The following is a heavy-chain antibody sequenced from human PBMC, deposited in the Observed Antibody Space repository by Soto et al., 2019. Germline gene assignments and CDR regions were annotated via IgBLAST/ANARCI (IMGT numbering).Heavy chain of an antibody. J-gene: IGHJ4*02. Sequence: ASVKVSCKASGYTFTTYDINWVRQATGQGLEWVGWMDPNSGDTGYAPKFQGRVTMTRDTSISTAYMELSSLTSEDTAVYYCARYSSYSSTWVYWGQGTLVTVS. CDR1: GYTFTTYD. CDR3: ARYSSYSSTWVY. D-gene: IGHD2-2*01. CDR2: MDPNSGDT. V-gene: IGHV1-8*01.